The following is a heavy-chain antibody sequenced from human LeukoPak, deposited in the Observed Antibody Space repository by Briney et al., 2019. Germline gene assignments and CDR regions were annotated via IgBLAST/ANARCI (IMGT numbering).Heavy chain of an antibody. CDR2: IIPIFGTA. J-gene: IGHJ5*02. V-gene: IGHV1-69*13. CDR1: GGTFSSYG. Sequence: SVKVSCKASGGTFSSYGISWVRQAPGQGLEWMGGIIPIFGTANYAQKFQGRVTITADESTSTAHMELNSLRSEDTAVYYCARDEQDSSSWYARWFDPWGQGTLVTVSS. CDR3: ARDEQDSSSWYARWFDP. D-gene: IGHD6-13*01.